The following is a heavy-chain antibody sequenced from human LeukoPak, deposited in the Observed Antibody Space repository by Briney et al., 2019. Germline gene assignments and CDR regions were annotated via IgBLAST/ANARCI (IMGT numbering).Heavy chain of an antibody. CDR2: TYYRSKWYN. Sequence: SQTLSLTCAISGDSVSSNNDAWNWIRQSPSRGLEWLGRTYYRSKWYNDYAVSVKGRITINPDTSRNQFSLHLNSVTPEDTAVYYCARSAAGTVDYWGQGTLVTVSS. J-gene: IGHJ4*02. V-gene: IGHV6-1*01. D-gene: IGHD6-13*01. CDR3: ARSAAGTVDY. CDR1: GDSVSSNNDA.